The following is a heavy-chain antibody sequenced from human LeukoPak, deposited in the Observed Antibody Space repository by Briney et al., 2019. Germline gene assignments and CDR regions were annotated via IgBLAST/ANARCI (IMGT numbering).Heavy chain of an antibody. CDR2: INYDGST. Sequence: GGSLRLSCAASGFTFSNYWMHWFRQAPGKGLVWVSRINYDGSTNYADSVKGRFTISRDNAKNSLYLQMNSLRAEDTAVYYCARGGYCSSTSCRRRDDAFDIWGQGTMVTVSS. CDR1: GFTFSNYW. V-gene: IGHV3-74*01. D-gene: IGHD2-2*01. CDR3: ARGGYCSSTSCRRRDDAFDI. J-gene: IGHJ3*02.